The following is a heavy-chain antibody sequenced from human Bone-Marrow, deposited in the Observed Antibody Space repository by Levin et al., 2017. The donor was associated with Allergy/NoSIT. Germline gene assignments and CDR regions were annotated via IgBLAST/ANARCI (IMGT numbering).Heavy chain of an antibody. CDR3: AATATGRNFDS. J-gene: IGHJ4*02. Sequence: GGSLRLSCAASGFTLSDHFMDWVRQAPGKGLEWISRSRNKANSYSTEYAASVKGRFTISRDDSKNSLYLKMNSLKTEDTAMYCWAATATGRNFDSWGQGTLVTVSS. V-gene: IGHV3-72*01. CDR1: GFTLSDHF. CDR2: SRNKANSYST. D-gene: IGHD6-13*01.